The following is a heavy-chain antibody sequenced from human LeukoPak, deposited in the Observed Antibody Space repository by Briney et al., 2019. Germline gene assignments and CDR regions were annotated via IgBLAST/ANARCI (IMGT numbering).Heavy chain of an antibody. CDR1: GYTFISYY. D-gene: IGHD6-6*01. J-gene: IGHJ6*03. CDR3: ARGPSSSSGYYYYYYMDV. Sequence: ASVKVSCKASGYTFISYYMHWVRQAPGQGLEWMGIINPSGGSTSYAQKFQGRVTMTRDMSTSTVYMELSSLRSEDTAVYYCARGPSSSSGYYYYYYMDVWGKGTTVTVSS. V-gene: IGHV1-46*01. CDR2: INPSGGST.